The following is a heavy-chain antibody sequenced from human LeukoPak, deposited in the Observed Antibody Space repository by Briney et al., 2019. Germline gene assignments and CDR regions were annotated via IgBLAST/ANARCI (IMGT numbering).Heavy chain of an antibody. CDR2: IYSSGST. V-gene: IGHV4-59*01. J-gene: IGHJ5*02. CDR1: GGSISSYY. CDR3: ARDASDSSGWYWFDP. Sequence: SETLSLTCTVSGGSISSYYWSWIRQPPGKGLEWIGYIYSSGSTNYNPSLKSRVTISVDTSKNQFSLKLSSVTAADTAVYYRARDASDSSGWYWFDPWGQGTLVTVSS. D-gene: IGHD6-19*01.